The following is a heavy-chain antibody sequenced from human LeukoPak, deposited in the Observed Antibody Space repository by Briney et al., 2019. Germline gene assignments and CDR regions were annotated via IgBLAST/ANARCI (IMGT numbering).Heavy chain of an antibody. CDR1: GFTFSSYS. Sequence: GGSLRLSCAASGFTFSSYSMNWVRQAPGKGLEWVSYISSSSSTIYYADSVKGRFTISRDNSKNTLYLQMNSLRAEDTAVYYCARDVARLSTPNCSSTSCPLMGFDYWGQGTLVTVSS. CDR3: ARDVARLSTPNCSSTSCPLMGFDY. J-gene: IGHJ4*02. V-gene: IGHV3-48*01. CDR2: ISSSSSTI. D-gene: IGHD2-2*01.